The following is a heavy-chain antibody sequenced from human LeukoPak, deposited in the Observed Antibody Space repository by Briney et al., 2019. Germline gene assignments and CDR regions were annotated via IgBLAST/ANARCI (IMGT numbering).Heavy chain of an antibody. CDR2: ISSSGSTI. D-gene: IGHD3-22*01. V-gene: IGHV3-48*03. Sequence: GGSLRLSCAASGFTFSSYEMNWVRQAPGKGLEWVSYISSSGSTIYYADSVKGRFTISRDNAKNSLYLQMNSLRAEDTAVYYCAKERHYYDSSGYYPRGYCFDSWGQGTLVTVSS. J-gene: IGHJ4*02. CDR1: GFTFSSYE. CDR3: AKERHYYDSSGYYPRGYCFDS.